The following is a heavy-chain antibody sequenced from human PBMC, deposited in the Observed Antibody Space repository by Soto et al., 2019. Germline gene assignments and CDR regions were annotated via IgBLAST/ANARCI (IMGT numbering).Heavy chain of an antibody. CDR3: ARVNLVHSYWYFDL. CDR1: GGSISSYY. Sequence: QVQLQESGPGLVKPSETLSLTCTVSGGSISSYYWGWIRQPPGKGLEWIGYIYYSGSTNYNPSLKSRVTISVDTSKNQFSLKLSSVTAADTAVYYCARVNLVHSYWYFDLWGRGTLVTVSS. V-gene: IGHV4-59*08. D-gene: IGHD2-21*01. CDR2: IYYSGST. J-gene: IGHJ2*01.